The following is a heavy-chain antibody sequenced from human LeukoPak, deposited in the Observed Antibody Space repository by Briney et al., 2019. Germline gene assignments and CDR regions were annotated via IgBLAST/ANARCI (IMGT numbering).Heavy chain of an antibody. CDR1: GFTFSNAW. CDR3: TTGGVGAQFLLN. CDR2: IKSKTDGGTT. Sequence: PGGSLRLSCAASGFTFSNAWMSWVRQAPGKGLEWVGRIKSKTDGGTTDYAAPVKGRFTISRDDSKNTLYLQMNSLKAEDTAVYYCTTGGVGAQFLLNWGQGTLVTVSS. D-gene: IGHD1-26*01. J-gene: IGHJ4*02. V-gene: IGHV3-15*01.